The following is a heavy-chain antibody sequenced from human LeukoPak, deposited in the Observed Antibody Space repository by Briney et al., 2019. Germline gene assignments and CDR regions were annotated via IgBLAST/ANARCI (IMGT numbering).Heavy chain of an antibody. CDR3: AKDRRPNIASRTFDY. CDR1: GFTFSSYA. D-gene: IGHD6-6*01. CDR2: ISGSGGST. V-gene: IGHV3-23*01. J-gene: IGHJ4*02. Sequence: PGGSLRLSCAASGFTFSSYAMSWVRQAPGKGLEWVSAISGSGGSTYYADSVKGRVTVSRDNSKNTLYLQMNSLRAGDTAVYYCAKDRRPNIASRTFDYWGQGTLVTVSS.